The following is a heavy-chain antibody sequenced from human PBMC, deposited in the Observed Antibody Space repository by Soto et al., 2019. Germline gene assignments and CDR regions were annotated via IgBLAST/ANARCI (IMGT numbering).Heavy chain of an antibody. CDR1: GFTFDDFA. D-gene: IGHD2-2*01. CDR3: VKAKDQLLVEGGPFDM. V-gene: IGHV3-9*01. Sequence: GGSLRLSCAASGFTFDDFAMNWVRHHPGKGLEWVSGVNWSGGCTAYSESVKGRFTISRDSSKNTLFLKMSRLRAEDTALYYCVKAKDQLLVEGGPFDMWGRGTMVTVSS. J-gene: IGHJ3*02. CDR2: VNWSGGCT.